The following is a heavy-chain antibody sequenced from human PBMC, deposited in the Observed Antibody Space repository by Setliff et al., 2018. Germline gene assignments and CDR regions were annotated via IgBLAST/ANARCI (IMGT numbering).Heavy chain of an antibody. Sequence: ASVQVSCKASGYSFSDFYIHWVRQVPGRGPEWMGSINPKSGVTRYVQKFQGRVTITRDTSISTAYMELSSLRSDDTAVYYCARGGISWLNWLDPWGQGTPVTVSS. D-gene: IGHD6-13*01. CDR1: GYSFSDFY. J-gene: IGHJ5*02. V-gene: IGHV1-2*02. CDR2: INPKSGVT. CDR3: ARGGISWLNWLDP.